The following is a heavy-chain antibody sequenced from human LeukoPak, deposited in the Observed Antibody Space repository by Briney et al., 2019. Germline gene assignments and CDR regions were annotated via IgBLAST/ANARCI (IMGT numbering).Heavy chain of an antibody. D-gene: IGHD7-27*01. V-gene: IGHV1-2*06. CDR2: LNPNNGYT. CDR3: ARDLSSTSNWEFDY. Sequence: ASGKVSCKTSGYTFIDYFIHRVRQAPGQGLEWMGRLNPNNGYTFYTEEFQGRVTMTSDTSISTAYMELTGLTSDDTALYYCARDLSSTSNWEFDYWGQGTLVTVSS. CDR1: GYTFIDYF. J-gene: IGHJ4*02.